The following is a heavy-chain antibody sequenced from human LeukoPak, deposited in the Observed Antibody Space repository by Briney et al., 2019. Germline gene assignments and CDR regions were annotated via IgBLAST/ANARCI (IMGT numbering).Heavy chain of an antibody. V-gene: IGHV4-39*07. Sequence: GSLRLSCAASGITFSSSAMTWVRQPPGKGLEWIGSIYYSGSTYYNPSLKSRVTISVDTSKNQFSLKLSSVTAADTAVYYCAREGSGGYGNFDFWGQGTLVTVSS. D-gene: IGHD5-12*01. CDR1: GITFSSSAM. J-gene: IGHJ4*02. CDR2: IYYSGST. CDR3: AREGSGGYGNFDF.